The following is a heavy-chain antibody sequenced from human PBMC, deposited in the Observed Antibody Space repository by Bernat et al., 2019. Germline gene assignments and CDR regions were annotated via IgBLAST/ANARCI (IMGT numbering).Heavy chain of an antibody. V-gene: IGHV4-39*01. D-gene: IGHD2-15*01. CDR2: IYYSGST. J-gene: IGHJ4*02. Sequence: QLQLQESGPGLVKPSETLSLTCTVSGGSISSSSYYWGCIRQPPGKGLEWIGSIYYSGSTYYNPSLKSRVTISVDTSKNQFALKLSSVTAADKAVYYCARVGYCSGGSCYDDDYWGQGTLVTVSS. CDR1: GGSISSSSYY. CDR3: ARVGYCSGGSCYDDDY.